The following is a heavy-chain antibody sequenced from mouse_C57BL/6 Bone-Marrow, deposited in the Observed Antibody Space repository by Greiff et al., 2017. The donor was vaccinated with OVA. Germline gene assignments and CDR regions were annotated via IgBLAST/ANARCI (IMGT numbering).Heavy chain of an antibody. CDR3: ARDRAVVATYYAMDY. CDR1: GFTFSDYY. V-gene: IGHV5-16*01. J-gene: IGHJ4*01. D-gene: IGHD1-1*01. Sequence: EVKLVESEGGLVQPGSSMKLSCSASGFTFSDYYMAWVRQVPEKGLEWVANINYDGSSTYYLDSLQSRFIISRDNAKNILYLQMSSLKSEDTATYYCARDRAVVATYYAMDYWGQGTSVTVSS. CDR2: INYDGSST.